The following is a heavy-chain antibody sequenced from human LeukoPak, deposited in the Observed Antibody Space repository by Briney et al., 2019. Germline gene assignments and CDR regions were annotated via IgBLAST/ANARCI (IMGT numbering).Heavy chain of an antibody. V-gene: IGHV4-4*07. D-gene: IGHD3-10*01. J-gene: IGHJ5*02. CDR2: ISGSGTI. CDR3: ARDSGTTGEVKFDP. Sequence: PSETLSLTCTVSGGSINSYWSWIWQPAGKGLEWIGRISGSGTITYNPALQSRLSISIDTSKNQFSLKLMSVTAADTAVYYCARDSGTTGEVKFDPWGQGTLVTVSS. CDR1: GGSINSY.